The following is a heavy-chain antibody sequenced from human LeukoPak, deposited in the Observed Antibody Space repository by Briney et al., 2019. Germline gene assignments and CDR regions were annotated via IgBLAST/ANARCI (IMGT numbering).Heavy chain of an antibody. V-gene: IGHV4-34*01. J-gene: IGHJ4*02. CDR1: GGSFSGYY. CDR2: INHSGSA. D-gene: IGHD6-19*01. CDR3: ASRLMIAVAGTGRSDYFDY. Sequence: SETLSLTCAVYGGSFSGYYWSWIRQPPGMGLEWIGEINHSGSANYNPSLKSRVTISVDTSKNQFSLKPSSVTAADTAVYYCASRLMIAVAGTGRSDYFDYWGQGTLVTVSS.